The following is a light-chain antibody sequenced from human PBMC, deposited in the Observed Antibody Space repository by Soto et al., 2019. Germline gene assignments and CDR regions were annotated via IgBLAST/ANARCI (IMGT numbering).Light chain of an antibody. Sequence: QSALTQPASVSGSPGQSITISCTGTSSDVGGFNSVSWYQLRPGTAPKLILYDVVDRPSGVSYRFSGSKSGKTASLTISGLQAADEADYFCSSYTSTMTNVFGSGTKVTVL. V-gene: IGLV2-14*03. CDR2: DVV. CDR3: SSYTSTMTNV. CDR1: SSDVGGFNS. J-gene: IGLJ1*01.